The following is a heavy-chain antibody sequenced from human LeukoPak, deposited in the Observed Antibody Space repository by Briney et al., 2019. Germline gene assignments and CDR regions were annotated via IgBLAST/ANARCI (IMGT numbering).Heavy chain of an antibody. CDR2: ISSSGSTI. Sequence: GGSLRLSCAASGFTFSSYEMNWVRQAPGKGLEWVSYISSSGSTIYYADSVKGRFTISRDNSKNTLYLQMNSLRAEDTAVYYCAKSAGTYYYDSSGYTLDYWGQGTLVTVSS. CDR1: GFTFSSYE. V-gene: IGHV3-48*03. J-gene: IGHJ4*02. CDR3: AKSAGTYYYDSSGYTLDY. D-gene: IGHD3-22*01.